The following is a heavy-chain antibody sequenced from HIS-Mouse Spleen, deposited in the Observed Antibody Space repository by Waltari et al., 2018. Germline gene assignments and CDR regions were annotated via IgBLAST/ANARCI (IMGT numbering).Heavy chain of an antibody. D-gene: IGHD1-7*01. CDR2: ISYDGSNK. J-gene: IGHJ3*02. V-gene: IGHV3-30*04. CDR1: GFTFSSYA. CDR3: ARGPNWNYAFDI. Sequence: QVQLVESGGGVVQPGRSLRLSCAASGFTFSSYAMHWVRQAAGKGMEGVAVISYDGSNKCYAGSVKGRFTISRDNSKTTLYLQMNSLRAEDTAVYYCARGPNWNYAFDIWGQGTMVTVSS.